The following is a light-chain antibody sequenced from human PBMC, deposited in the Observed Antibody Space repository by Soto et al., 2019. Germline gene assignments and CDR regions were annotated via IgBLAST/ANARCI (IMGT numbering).Light chain of an antibody. J-gene: IGLJ1*01. Sequence: QSALTQPASVSGSPGQSITISCTGTTSDIGTYSYVSWYQQHAGKAPKLIIYEVSHRPSGVSNRFSGSKSGSTASLTISGLQAEDESYYYCCSSIRISPLLFATGTKFTVL. CDR2: EVS. CDR3: CSSIRISPLL. CDR1: TSDIGTYSY. V-gene: IGLV2-14*01.